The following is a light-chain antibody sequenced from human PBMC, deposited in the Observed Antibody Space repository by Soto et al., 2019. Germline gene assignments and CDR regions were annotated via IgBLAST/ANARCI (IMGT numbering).Light chain of an antibody. V-gene: IGKV1-9*01. CDR3: QQLDSMPIT. J-gene: IGKJ5*01. Sequence: DIQLTQSPSFLSASVGDRVTITCRASQGIRSYLAWYQQKPGEAPKLLISIASILQSGVPSRFSGSGPGTDFVLTISSLQPEDSATYYCQQLDSMPITFGRGTRLEIK. CDR2: IAS. CDR1: QGIRSY.